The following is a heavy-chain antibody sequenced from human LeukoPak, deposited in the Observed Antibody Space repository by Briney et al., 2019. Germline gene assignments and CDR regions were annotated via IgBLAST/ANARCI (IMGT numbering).Heavy chain of an antibody. J-gene: IGHJ4*02. D-gene: IGHD6-25*01. CDR2: IHYSGST. CDR1: GGSISSSSYY. Sequence: SETLSLTCTVSGGSISSSSYYWGWIRQPPGKGLEWIGSIHYSGSTYYNPSLKSRVTISVDTSKNQFSLKLSSVTAADTAVYYCAGIGPAANVDYWCQGTLVTVSS. CDR3: AGIGPAANVDY. V-gene: IGHV4-39*01.